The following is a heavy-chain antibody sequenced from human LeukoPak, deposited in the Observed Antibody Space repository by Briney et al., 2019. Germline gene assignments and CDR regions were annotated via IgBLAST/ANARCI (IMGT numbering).Heavy chain of an antibody. V-gene: IGHV1-8*01. J-gene: IGHJ4*02. Sequence: ASVKVSCKASGYTFTSYDINWVRQATGQGLEWMGWMNPNSGNTGYAQKFQGRVTMTRNTSISTAYMELSSLRSEDTAVYYCARAPVTMVRGVILFDYWGQGTLVTVSS. CDR1: GYTFTSYD. CDR2: MNPNSGNT. CDR3: ARAPVTMVRGVILFDY. D-gene: IGHD3-10*01.